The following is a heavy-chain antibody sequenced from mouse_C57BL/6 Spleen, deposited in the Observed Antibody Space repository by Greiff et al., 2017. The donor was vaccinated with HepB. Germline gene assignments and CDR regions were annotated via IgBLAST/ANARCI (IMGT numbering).Heavy chain of an antibody. CDR2: IDPSDSYT. J-gene: IGHJ2*01. CDR1: GYTFTSYW. Sequence: QVQLQQPGAELVRPGTSVKLSCKASGYTFTSYWMHWVKQRPGQGLEWIGVIDPSDSYTNYNQKFKGKATLTVDTSSSTAYMQLSSLTSEDSAVYYCARCEVIYGNPYFDYWGQGTTLTVSS. V-gene: IGHV1-59*01. CDR3: ARCEVIYGNPYFDY. D-gene: IGHD2-1*01.